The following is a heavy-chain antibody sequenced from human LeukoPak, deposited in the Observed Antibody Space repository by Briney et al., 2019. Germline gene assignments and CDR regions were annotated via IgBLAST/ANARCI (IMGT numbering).Heavy chain of an antibody. CDR2: ISSSGSTI. D-gene: IGHD3-22*01. J-gene: IGHJ4*02. CDR3: ARDHLNSSGYTFDY. CDR1: GFTFSSYE. Sequence: PGGSLRLSCAASGFTFSSYEMNWVRQAPGKGLEWVSYISSSGSTIYYADSVKGRFTISRDNAKNSLYLQMNSLRAEDTAVYYCARDHLNSSGYTFDYWGQGTLVTVSS. V-gene: IGHV3-48*03.